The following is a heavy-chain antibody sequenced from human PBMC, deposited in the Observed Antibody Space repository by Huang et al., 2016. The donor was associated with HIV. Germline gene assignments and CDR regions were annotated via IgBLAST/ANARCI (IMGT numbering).Heavy chain of an antibody. J-gene: IGHJ4*02. Sequence: QIQLVQSAAEVKKPGDSVKVSCRASGYTFSTYGFSWVRQAPGKGLAWMGWISAYNGDIKFAQNFKGRLTMTTDTSTLTAYMELRSLRSDDTALYYGARKATVTAGIDYWGQGTLVTVSS. CDR2: ISAYNGDI. V-gene: IGHV1-18*01. CDR3: ARKATVTAGIDY. D-gene: IGHD4-17*01. CDR1: GYTFSTYG.